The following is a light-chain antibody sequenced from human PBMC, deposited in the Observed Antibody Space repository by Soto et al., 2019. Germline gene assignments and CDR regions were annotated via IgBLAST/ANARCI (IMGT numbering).Light chain of an antibody. CDR2: DTS. V-gene: IGKV3-11*01. J-gene: IGKJ1*01. Sequence: EIVVTQCPATLSLSPGDRATLSCGSSRSVSIYLAWYQQKPGQAPRLLIYDTSHRAAGIPARFSGSGSGTDFPLTISSLEPEDFEIYYCQQRSSWMWAFGQGTKVDIK. CDR1: RSVSIY. CDR3: QQRSSWMWA.